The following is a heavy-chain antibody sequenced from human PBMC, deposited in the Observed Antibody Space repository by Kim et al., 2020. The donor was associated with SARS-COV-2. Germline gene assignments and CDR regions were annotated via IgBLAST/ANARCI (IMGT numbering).Heavy chain of an antibody. CDR1: GFTFDTYA. CDR2: ISGGALNK. J-gene: IGHJ6*02. D-gene: IGHD2-21*01. V-gene: IGHV3-23*01. CDR3: AKMVIMDGYNYFYYYAMDV. Sequence: GGSLRRSCVASGFTFDTYAMSWVRQAPGKGLEWVSVISGGALNKFYADSVRGRFTISRDNSKDTLYLQMNSLRDEDTALYYCAKMVIMDGYNYFYYYAMDVWGQGPTVTVSS.